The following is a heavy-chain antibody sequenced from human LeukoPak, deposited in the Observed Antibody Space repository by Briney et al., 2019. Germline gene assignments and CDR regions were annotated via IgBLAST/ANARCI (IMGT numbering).Heavy chain of an antibody. D-gene: IGHD6-13*01. V-gene: IGHV3-74*01. J-gene: IGHJ5*02. CDR3: ARKVVAAATFLLDP. CDR2: ITNDGSST. Sequence: GGSLRLSCAASGLTFSSHWMHWVRQAPGKGLVWVSRITNDGSSTTYADSVKGRFTISRDNAKNTLYLQMNSLRAEDTAVYYCARKVVAAATFLLDPWGQGTLVTVSS. CDR1: GLTFSSHW.